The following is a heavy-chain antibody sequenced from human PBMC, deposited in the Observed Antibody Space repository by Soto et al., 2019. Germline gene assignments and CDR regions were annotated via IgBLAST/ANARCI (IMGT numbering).Heavy chain of an antibody. CDR1: GGSISHYY. CDR3: ARAHPSGGNSGYFDY. CDR2: IYYSGTT. D-gene: IGHD2-21*02. Sequence: PXETLSLTGTVSGGSISHYYWSWIRQPPGKGLEWIGYIYYSGTTNYNPSLKSRVTISVDTSKNQFSLNLSSVTAADTAVFYCARAHPSGGNSGYFDYWGQGALATVSS. J-gene: IGHJ4*02. V-gene: IGHV4-59*01.